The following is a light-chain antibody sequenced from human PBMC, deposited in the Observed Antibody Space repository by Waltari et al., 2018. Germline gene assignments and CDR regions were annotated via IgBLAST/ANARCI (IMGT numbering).Light chain of an antibody. V-gene: IGKV1-5*03. J-gene: IGKJ1*01. CDR1: QTINTW. CDR3: QQYNRYWT. CDR2: KAS. Sequence: DIQMTQSPSTLSASVGDKVTITCRASQTINTWLAWYQQKPGKAPQVLIYKASTLKSGVPSRFSGIGSGTEFTLTISSLQPDDFATYYCQQYNRYWTFGQGTKVEIK.